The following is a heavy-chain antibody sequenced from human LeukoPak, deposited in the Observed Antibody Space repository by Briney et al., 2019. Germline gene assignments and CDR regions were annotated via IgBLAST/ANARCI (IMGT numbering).Heavy chain of an antibody. J-gene: IGHJ6*03. CDR1: GGSISSSSYY. CDR2: IYYSGST. D-gene: IGHD5-18*01. V-gene: IGHV4-39*07. CDR3: ARVTDTAMAPLYYMDV. Sequence: SETLSLTCTVSGGSISSSSYYWGWIRQPPGQGLEWIGSIYYSGSTYYHPSLKSRVTISVDTSKNQFSLKLSSVTAADTAVYYCARVTDTAMAPLYYMDVWGKGTTVTVSS.